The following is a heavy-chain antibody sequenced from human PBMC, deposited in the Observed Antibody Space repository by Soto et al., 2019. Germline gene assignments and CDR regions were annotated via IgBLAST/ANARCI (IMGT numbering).Heavy chain of an antibody. CDR2: IYYRSKWYN. V-gene: IGHV6-1*01. D-gene: IGHD6-13*01. CDR1: GDSVSSNSAT. Sequence: QVQLQQSGPGLVKPSQTLSLTCAISGDSVSSNSATWNWIRQSPSRGLEWLGRIYYRSKWYNDYAVSVKSRMTINPDTSKSQFSLQLNSVTPEDTAVYYCARAAKAAAGANVFDYWGQGTLVTVSS. J-gene: IGHJ4*02. CDR3: ARAAKAAAGANVFDY.